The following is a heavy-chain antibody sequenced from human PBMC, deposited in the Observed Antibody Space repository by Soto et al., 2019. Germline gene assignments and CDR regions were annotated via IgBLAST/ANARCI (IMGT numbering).Heavy chain of an antibody. CDR3: AKEKIPVTGLWFFDL. D-gene: IGHD6-19*01. CDR1: GFSFSTYG. Sequence: ESGGGVVQPGRSLRLSCVASGFSFSTYGMHWVRQAPGKGLEWVAVISYDGSNKHYADSVRGRFSISRDNPKNTLYLQMNSLRPEDTAIYYCAKEKIPVTGLWFFDLWGRGTLVAVSS. CDR2: ISYDGSNK. V-gene: IGHV3-30*18. J-gene: IGHJ2*01.